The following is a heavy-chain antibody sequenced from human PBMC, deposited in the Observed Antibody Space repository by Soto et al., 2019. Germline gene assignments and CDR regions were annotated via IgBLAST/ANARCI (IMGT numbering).Heavy chain of an antibody. V-gene: IGHV1-69*13. CDR2: IIPIFGTA. J-gene: IGHJ5*02. CDR1: GGTFSSYA. CDR3: ARRIVRNNWFDP. D-gene: IGHD1-26*01. Sequence: SVKVSCKASGGTFSSYAISWVRQAPGQGLEWMGGIIPIFGTANYAQKFQGRVTITADESTSTAYMELSSPRSEDTAVYYCARRIVRNNWFDPWGQGTLVTVSS.